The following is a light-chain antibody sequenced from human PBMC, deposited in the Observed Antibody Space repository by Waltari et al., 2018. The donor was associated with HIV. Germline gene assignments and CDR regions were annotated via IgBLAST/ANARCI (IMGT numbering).Light chain of an antibody. V-gene: IGKV3-15*01. CDR2: GAY. CDR1: QSVASS. CDR3: HQYNSWPPRYT. Sequence: EIVMTQSPATLSLSPGARAILSCRASQSVASSLAWYQQKPGQAPRLLIYGAYSRAAGIPGRFKGSGAGTEVTLTISSLQSEDSAIYFCHQYNSWPPRYTFGQGTKLEI. J-gene: IGKJ2*01.